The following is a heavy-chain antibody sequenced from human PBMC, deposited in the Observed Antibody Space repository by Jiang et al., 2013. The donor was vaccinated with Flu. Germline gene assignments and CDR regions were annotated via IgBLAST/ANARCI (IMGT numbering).Heavy chain of an antibody. CDR3: ARHFQWEVVGIDY. J-gene: IGHJ4*02. CDR1: GGSISSSSLF. D-gene: IGHD1-26*01. Sequence: PGLLKPSETLSLTCTVSGGSISSSSLFWGWIRQSPGKGLEWIGSFYYSGSSYYTPSLKSRVSISVETSKNQFSLKLTSVTAADTAVYYCARHFQWEVVGIDYWGQGTLVTVSS. V-gene: IGHV4-39*01. CDR2: FYYSGSS.